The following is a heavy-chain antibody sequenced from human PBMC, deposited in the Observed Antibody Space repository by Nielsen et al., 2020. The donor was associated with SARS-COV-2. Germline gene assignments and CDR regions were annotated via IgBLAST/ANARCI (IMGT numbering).Heavy chain of an antibody. Sequence: SETLSLTCTVSGGSISSGGYYWSWIRQHPGKGLEWIGYIYYSGSTYYNPSLKSRVTISVDTSKNQFSLKLSSVTAADTAVYYCARVHSIRRGGSYAKRLDAFDIWGQGTMVTVSS. CDR2: IYYSGST. CDR3: ARVHSIRRGGSYAKRLDAFDI. D-gene: IGHD1-26*01. J-gene: IGHJ3*02. CDR1: GGSISSGGYY. V-gene: IGHV4-31*03.